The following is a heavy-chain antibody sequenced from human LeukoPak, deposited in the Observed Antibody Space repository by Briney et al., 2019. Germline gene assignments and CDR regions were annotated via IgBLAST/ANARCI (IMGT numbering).Heavy chain of an antibody. Sequence: GGSLRLSCAASGFTFSRHSMNWVRQAPGKGLEWVSSISSSSSYIYYADSMKGRFTISRDNAKKSLYLQMNSLRAEDTAVYYCARGDPDISFGVAGEAFDIWGQGTMVTVSS. CDR2: ISSSSSYI. CDR1: GFTFSRHS. J-gene: IGHJ3*02. D-gene: IGHD3-3*01. CDR3: ARGDPDISFGVAGEAFDI. V-gene: IGHV3-21*01.